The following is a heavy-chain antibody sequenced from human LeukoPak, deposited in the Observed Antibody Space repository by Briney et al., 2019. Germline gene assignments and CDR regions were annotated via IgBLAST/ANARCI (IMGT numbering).Heavy chain of an antibody. D-gene: IGHD2-2*01. Sequence: GGSLRLSCAASGFTFSRHWMHWVRQAPGEGLVWISRINSDASDTNYADFVKGRFTISRDNAKNTVYLQINSLRDEDTAVYYCARICSSTDCLIPDWGQGTLVTVSS. J-gene: IGHJ4*02. CDR3: ARICSSTDCLIPD. CDR1: GFTFSRHW. V-gene: IGHV3-74*01. CDR2: INSDASDT.